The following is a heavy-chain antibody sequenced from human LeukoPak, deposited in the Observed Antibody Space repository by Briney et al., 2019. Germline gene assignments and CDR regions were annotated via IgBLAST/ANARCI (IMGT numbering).Heavy chain of an antibody. J-gene: IGHJ4*02. CDR2: IGGGGGT. D-gene: IGHD5-12*01. CDR3: AKGNSGYNSGYYYHFFDY. CDR1: GFTFNTYA. Sequence: GGSLRLSCAASGFTFNTYAMSWVRQAPGKGLEWVSSIGGGGGTYYADSLKGRFTISRDNSKNTLYLQMNSLRAEDTAVYYCAKGNSGYNSGYYYHFFDYRGQGTLVTVSS. V-gene: IGHV3-23*01.